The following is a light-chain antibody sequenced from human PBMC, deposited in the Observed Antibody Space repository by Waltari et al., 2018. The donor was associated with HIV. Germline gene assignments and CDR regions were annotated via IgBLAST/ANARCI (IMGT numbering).Light chain of an antibody. V-gene: IGKV3-20*01. J-gene: IGKJ2*01. CDR3: QQYGSSPPIT. CDR1: QIVSSNY. Sequence: IVLTQSPGTLSLSPGERATLSCRASQIVSSNYLAWYQQQPGQAPRLLIYGASSRPTGIPDRFSGSGSGTDFTLTISRLEPEDFAVYYCQQYGSSPPITFGQGTKLEIK. CDR2: GAS.